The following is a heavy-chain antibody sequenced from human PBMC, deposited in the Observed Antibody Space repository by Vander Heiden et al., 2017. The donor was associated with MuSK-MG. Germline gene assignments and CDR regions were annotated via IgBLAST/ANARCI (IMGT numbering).Heavy chain of an antibody. J-gene: IGHJ4*02. CDR2: ISSNGGST. CDR3: AREGLRRSFDY. Sequence: HWVRQAPGKGLEYVSTISSNGGSTYYANSVKGRFTISRDNSKNTLYLQMGSLRAEDMAVYYCAREGLRRSFDYWGQGTLVTVFS. V-gene: IGHV3-64*01. D-gene: IGHD4-17*01.